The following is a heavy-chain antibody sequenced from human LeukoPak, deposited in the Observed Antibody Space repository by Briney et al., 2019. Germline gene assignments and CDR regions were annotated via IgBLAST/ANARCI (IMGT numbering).Heavy chain of an antibody. CDR1: GSSISTYY. CDR2: IYYSGNT. Sequence: SETLSLTCTVSGSSISTYYWNWIRQPAGKGLEWIGYIYYSGNTYYNPSLRSRVTIAVDTSKNQVSLKLSSVTAADTAVYYCASGGAYCGAGCYLPPFDSWGQGTLVAVSS. CDR3: ASGGAYCGAGCYLPPFDS. J-gene: IGHJ4*02. D-gene: IGHD2-21*02. V-gene: IGHV4-59*06.